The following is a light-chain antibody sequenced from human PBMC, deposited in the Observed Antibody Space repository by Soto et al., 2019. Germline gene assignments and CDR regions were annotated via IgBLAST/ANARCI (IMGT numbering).Light chain of an antibody. Sequence: QSVLTQPPSASGTPGQRVTISCSGSSSNIGGNSVNWYQHLPGTAPKLLIYSNHQRPSGVPDRFSGSKSGTSASLAISGLQSEDEADYDCASCDDSLTGHVFGRGIKVTVL. CDR2: SNH. CDR1: SSNIGGNS. J-gene: IGLJ1*01. V-gene: IGLV1-44*01. CDR3: ASCDDSLTGHV.